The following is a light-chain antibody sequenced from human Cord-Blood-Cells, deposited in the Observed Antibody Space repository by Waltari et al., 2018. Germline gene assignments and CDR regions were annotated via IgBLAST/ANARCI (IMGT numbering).Light chain of an antibody. CDR3: AAWDDSLSGRV. Sequence: QSVLTQPPSASGTPGQRVTISCSGSSSNTGSNLLYWYQQLPGTAPKLLIYRNKQRPSGVPDRFSGSKSGTSASLAISGLRSEDEADYYCAAWDDSLSGRVFGGGTKLTVL. CDR1: SSNTGSNL. J-gene: IGLJ2*01. V-gene: IGLV1-47*01. CDR2: RNK.